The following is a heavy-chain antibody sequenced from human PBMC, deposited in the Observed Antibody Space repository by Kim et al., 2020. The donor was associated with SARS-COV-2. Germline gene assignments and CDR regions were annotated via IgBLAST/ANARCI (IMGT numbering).Heavy chain of an antibody. D-gene: IGHD3-9*01. V-gene: IGHV4-59*13. CDR1: GGSISSYY. Sequence: SETLSLTCTVSGGSISSYYWSWIRQPPGKGLEWIGYIYYSGSTNYNPSLKSRVTISVDTSKNQFSLKLSSVTAADTAVYYCARNRDIVYYDILTGYYKGGFDPWGQGTLVTVSS. CDR3: ARNRDIVYYDILTGYYKGGFDP. J-gene: IGHJ5*02. CDR2: IYYSGST.